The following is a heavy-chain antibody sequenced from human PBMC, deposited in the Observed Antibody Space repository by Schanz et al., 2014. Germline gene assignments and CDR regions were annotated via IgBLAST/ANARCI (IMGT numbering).Heavy chain of an antibody. V-gene: IGHV3-23*01. J-gene: IGHJ4*02. CDR2: ITTGGNT. CDR1: GFTFSTYA. D-gene: IGHD2-21*01. CDR3: AREDCSATSCYFRY. Sequence: EVQLLESGGGLVQPGGSLRLSCSASGFTFSTYAMSWARQTPGKGLEWVSSITTGGNTYYRDSVKGRFIVSRDNSKNTVYLQMNTLRAEDTAVYYCAREDCSATSCYFRYWGQGTLVTVSS.